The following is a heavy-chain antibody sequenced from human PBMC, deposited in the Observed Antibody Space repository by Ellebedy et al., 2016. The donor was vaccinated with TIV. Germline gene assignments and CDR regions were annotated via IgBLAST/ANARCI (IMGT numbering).Heavy chain of an antibody. CDR3: ASEGRRGTFDI. Sequence: AASVKVSCKASGYTFTGYFMHWVRQPPGQGLEWMGWNKPNSGGTNYAQKFQGRVTMTRDTSISTAYMELSRLRSADTAVYYCASEGRRGTFDIWGQGTMVTVSS. V-gene: IGHV1-2*02. CDR1: GYTFTGYF. J-gene: IGHJ3*02. D-gene: IGHD3-10*01. CDR2: NKPNSGGT.